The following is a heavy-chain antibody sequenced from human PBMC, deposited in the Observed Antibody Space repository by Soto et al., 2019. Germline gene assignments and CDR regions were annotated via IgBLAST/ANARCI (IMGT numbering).Heavy chain of an antibody. J-gene: IGHJ3*01. V-gene: IGHV3-66*01. CDR2: LYSGAGT. D-gene: IGHD2-21*01. CDR1: GFTVSSNY. CDR3: ARECGGDCSNAFDL. Sequence: VQLVESGGGLVQPGGSLRLSCAASGFTVSSNYMNWVRQAPGKGLEWVSVLYSGAGTYYADSVKDRFTISRDNSKNTLYLQLNRLRAEDTAIYYCARECGGDCSNAFDLWGQGTMVTVSP.